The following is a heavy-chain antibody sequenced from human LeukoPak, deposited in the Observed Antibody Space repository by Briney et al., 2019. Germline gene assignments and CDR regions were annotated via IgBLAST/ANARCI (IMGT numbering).Heavy chain of an antibody. CDR1: GFSFNNYA. CDR3: VKEGVEYSYSYGDY. D-gene: IGHD3-16*01. V-gene: IGHV3-30*18. CDR2: ISYDGGDK. Sequence: GKSLRLSCAASGFSFNNYAMYWVRQAPGKGLEWVALISYDGGDKYYAESMKGRITISRDNAENTLYLQMNDLRPDDTAFYFCVKEGVEYSYSYGDYWGQGTLVTVSS. J-gene: IGHJ4*02.